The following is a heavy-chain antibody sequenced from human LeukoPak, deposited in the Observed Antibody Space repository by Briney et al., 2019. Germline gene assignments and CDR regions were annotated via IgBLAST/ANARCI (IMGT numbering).Heavy chain of an antibody. CDR1: GFNFDDYA. D-gene: IGHD3-9*01. J-gene: IGHJ4*02. CDR2: INWNGDNI. V-gene: IGHV3-43*02. CDR3: AKGGPYYDILTGSSLNY. Sequence: PGGSLRLSCVGSGFNFDDYAMNWVRQAPGRGLEWISRINWNGDNIKYADSVKDRFTISRDNSKNSLYLQMNSLRAEDTALYYCAKGGPYYDILTGSSLNYWGQGTLVTVSS.